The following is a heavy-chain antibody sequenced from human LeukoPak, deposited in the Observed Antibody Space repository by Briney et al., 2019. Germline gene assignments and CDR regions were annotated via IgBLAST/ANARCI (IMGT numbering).Heavy chain of an antibody. D-gene: IGHD3-3*01. CDR1: GGSISSYY. Sequence: SETLSLTCTVSGGSISSYYWSWIRQPAGKGLEWIGRIYTSGSTNYNPSLKSRVTMSVDTSNNQFSLKLSSVTAADTAVYYCARGGSILRFLDGRAFDIWGQGTMVTVSS. J-gene: IGHJ3*02. V-gene: IGHV4-4*07. CDR2: IYTSGST. CDR3: ARGGSILRFLDGRAFDI.